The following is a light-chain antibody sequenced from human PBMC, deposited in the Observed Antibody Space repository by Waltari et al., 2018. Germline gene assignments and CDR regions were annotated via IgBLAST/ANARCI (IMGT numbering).Light chain of an antibody. CDR1: QSVSSSY. V-gene: IGKV3-20*01. CDR3: QQYGSSPFT. CDR2: DSS. Sequence: EIVLTQSPGTLSLSPGERATLSCRASQSVSSSYLAWYQQPPGQAPRLLIYDSSSRATGIPDRFSGSGSGTDFTLTISRLEPEDFAVYYCQQYGSSPFTFGGGTKVEIK. J-gene: IGKJ4*01.